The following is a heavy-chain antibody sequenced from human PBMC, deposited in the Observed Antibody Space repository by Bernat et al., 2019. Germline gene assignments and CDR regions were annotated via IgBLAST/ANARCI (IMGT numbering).Heavy chain of an antibody. CDR3: ARDYMITFGGVTYYFDY. V-gene: IGHV3-30*04. Sequence: VQLVESGGGLVQPGRSLRLSCTASGFTFGDYAMSWVRQAPGKGLEWVAVISYDGSNKYYADSVKGRFTISRDNSKNTLYLQMNSLRAEDTAVYYCARDYMITFGGVTYYFDYWGQGTLATVSS. D-gene: IGHD3-16*01. J-gene: IGHJ4*02. CDR1: GFTFGDYA. CDR2: ISYDGSNK.